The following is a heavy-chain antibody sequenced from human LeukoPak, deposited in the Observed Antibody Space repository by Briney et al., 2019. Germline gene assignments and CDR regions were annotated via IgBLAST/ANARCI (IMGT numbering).Heavy chain of an antibody. CDR2: IIPIFGTA. Sequence: SVKVSCKASGGTFSSYAISWVRRAPGQGLEWMGGIIPIFGTANYAQKFQGRVTVTADESTSTAYMELSSLRSEDTAVYYCARDGGSYGFDYWGQGTLVTVSS. J-gene: IGHJ4*02. V-gene: IGHV1-69*13. D-gene: IGHD1-26*01. CDR3: ARDGGSYGFDY. CDR1: GGTFSSYA.